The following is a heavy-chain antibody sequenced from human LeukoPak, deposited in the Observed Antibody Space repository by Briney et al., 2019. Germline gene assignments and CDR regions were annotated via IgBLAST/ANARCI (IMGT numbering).Heavy chain of an antibody. CDR2: ISYDGSNK. D-gene: IGHD3-10*01. J-gene: IGHJ3*02. CDR1: GFTFSSYA. V-gene: IGHV3-30*04. CDR3: AREVSSGVSDAFDI. Sequence: GGSLRLSCAASGFTFSSYAMHWVRQAPGKGLEWVAVISYDGSNKYYADSVKGRFTISRDNSKNTLYLQMNSLRAEDTAAYYCAREVSSGVSDAFDIWGQGTMVTVSS.